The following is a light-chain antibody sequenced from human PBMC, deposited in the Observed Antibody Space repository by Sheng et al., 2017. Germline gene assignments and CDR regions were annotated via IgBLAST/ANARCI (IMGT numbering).Light chain of an antibody. CDR1: SSNIGWNY. Sequence: QPVLTQPPSVSEAPRQRVTISCSGSSSNIGWNYVYWYQQLPGTAPKLLMYRNDKRPSGVPDRFSGSKSGTSASLAISGLRSEDEADYYCAAWDDSLSGRVFGGGTKLTVL. CDR3: AAWDDSLSGRV. CDR2: RND. J-gene: IGLJ3*02. V-gene: IGLV1-47*01.